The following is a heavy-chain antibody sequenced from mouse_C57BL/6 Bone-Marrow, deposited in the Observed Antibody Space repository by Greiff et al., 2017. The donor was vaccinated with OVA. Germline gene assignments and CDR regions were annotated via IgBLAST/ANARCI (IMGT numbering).Heavy chain of an antibody. V-gene: IGHV10-3*01. J-gene: IGHJ4*01. CDR2: IRSKSSNYAT. CDR1: GFTFNTYA. D-gene: IGHD2-2*01. Sequence: VQGVESGGGLVQPKGSLKLSCSASGFTFNTYAMHWVRQAPGKGLEWVARIRSKSSNYATYYADSVKDRFTISRDDSQSMLYLQMNNLKTEDTAMYYCVRALLWLRRGGHYAMDYWGQGTSVTVSS. CDR3: VRALLWLRRGGHYAMDY.